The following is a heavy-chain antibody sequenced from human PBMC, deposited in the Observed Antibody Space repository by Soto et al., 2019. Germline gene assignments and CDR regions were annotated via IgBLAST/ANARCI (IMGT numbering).Heavy chain of an antibody. Sequence: EVQLLESGGGLVQPGGSLRLSCAGSGFTFGTYAMSWVRQAPGKGLEWVSHISGSGGSTYYADSVKGRFTISRDNSKNTQYPQMNRHRLDNTAVYYCATAPVAPAAAGREGGGYFDYWGQGTLVTVSS. CDR1: GFTFGTYA. CDR3: ATAPVAPAAAGREGGGYFDY. D-gene: IGHD6-13*01. J-gene: IGHJ4*02. V-gene: IGHV3-23*01. CDR2: ISGSGGST.